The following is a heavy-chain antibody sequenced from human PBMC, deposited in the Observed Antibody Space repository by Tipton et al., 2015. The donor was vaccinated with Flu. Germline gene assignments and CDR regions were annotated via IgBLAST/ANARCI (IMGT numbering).Heavy chain of an antibody. V-gene: IGHV1-18*01. Sequence: QLVQSGVEVKKPGASVKVSCKASGYTFTNFGITWVRQAPGQGLEWMGWISGYNGDTNYAEKLQGRITTTTDASTHTAYMELRSLKSDDTAMYYCARDRGSYNIHLEYHYYYGMDVWGQGTTVTVSS. CDR1: GYTFTNFG. CDR3: ARDRGSYNIHLEYHYYYGMDV. J-gene: IGHJ6*02. CDR2: ISGYNGDT. D-gene: IGHD1-26*01.